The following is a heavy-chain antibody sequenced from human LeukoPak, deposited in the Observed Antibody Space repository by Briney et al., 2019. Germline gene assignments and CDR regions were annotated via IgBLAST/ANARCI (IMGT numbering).Heavy chain of an antibody. J-gene: IGHJ5*02. CDR1: GGSISSSSYY. V-gene: IGHV4-39*07. CDR3: ARALRGFGDHGLPLRWFDP. CDR2: IYYSGST. D-gene: IGHD3-10*01. Sequence: SETLSLTCTVSGGSISSSSYYWGWIRQPPGKGLEWIGSIYYSGSTYYNPSLKSRVTISVDTSKNQFSLKLSSVTAADTAVYYCARALRGFGDHGLPLRWFDPWGQGTLVTVSS.